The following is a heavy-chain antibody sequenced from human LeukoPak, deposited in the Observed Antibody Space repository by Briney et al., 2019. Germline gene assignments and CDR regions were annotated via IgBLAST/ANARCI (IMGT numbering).Heavy chain of an antibody. CDR1: GGSISSYY. J-gene: IGHJ3*02. CDR2: IYYSGST. CDR3: ARQYSYYYDSSGYCYDAFDI. V-gene: IGHV4-59*08. D-gene: IGHD3-22*01. Sequence: SETLSINCTVSGGSISSYYWSWIRQPPGKGLEWIGYIYYSGSTNYNPSLKSRVTISVDTSKNQFSLKLSSVTAADTAVYYCARQYSYYYDSSGYCYDAFDIWGQGTMVTVSS.